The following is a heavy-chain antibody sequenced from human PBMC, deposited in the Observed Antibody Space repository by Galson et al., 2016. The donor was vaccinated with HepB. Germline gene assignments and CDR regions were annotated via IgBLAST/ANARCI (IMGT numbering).Heavy chain of an antibody. CDR2: IWNDGSYK. CDR3: AREGTNIAVAATAFDY. J-gene: IGHJ4*02. CDR1: GFTFSGYG. V-gene: IGHV3-33*01. D-gene: IGHD6-19*01. Sequence: LRLSCAASGFTFSGYGMHWVRQAPGKGLEWVALIWNDGSYKNYADSVKGRFTISRDNSKNALSLQMNSLRAEDTAVYYCAREGTNIAVAATAFDYWGQGTLVTVAS.